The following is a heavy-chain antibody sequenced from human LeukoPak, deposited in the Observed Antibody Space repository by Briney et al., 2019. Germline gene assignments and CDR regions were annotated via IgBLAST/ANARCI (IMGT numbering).Heavy chain of an antibody. Sequence: GGSLRLSCTASQFNFSNYWMHWVRQAPGKGLEWVSRINTDMTSPTYADSVKGRFTISRDNAKNTLYLQMDSLGIEDTAVYYCAREIRWYFFYMDVWGKGTTVTVAS. CDR1: QFNFSNYW. CDR2: INTDMTSP. CDR3: AREIRWYFFYMDV. V-gene: IGHV3-74*03. D-gene: IGHD1-14*01. J-gene: IGHJ6*03.